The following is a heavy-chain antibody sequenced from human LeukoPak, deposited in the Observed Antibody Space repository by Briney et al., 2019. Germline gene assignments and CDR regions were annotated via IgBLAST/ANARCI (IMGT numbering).Heavy chain of an antibody. CDR1: GFTFSNYS. CDR2: ISSSSSYI. D-gene: IGHD2-2*02. Sequence: GGSLRLSCAASGFTFSNYSMNWVRQAPGKGLEWVSSISSSSSYIYYTDSVKGRFTISRDNAKNSLYLQMNSLRAEDTALYYCARRDIVVVPAAIFGAFDIWGQGTMVTVSS. V-gene: IGHV3-21*04. CDR3: ARRDIVVVPAAIFGAFDI. J-gene: IGHJ3*02.